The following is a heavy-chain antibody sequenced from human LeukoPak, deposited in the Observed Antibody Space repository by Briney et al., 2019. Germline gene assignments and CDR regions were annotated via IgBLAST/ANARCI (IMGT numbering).Heavy chain of an antibody. CDR3: ARGGSNTAMAWGWFDP. V-gene: IGHV1-46*01. CDR2: INPSGGST. CDR1: GYTFTSYY. D-gene: IGHD5-18*01. Sequence: ASVKVSCKASGYTFTSYYMHWVRQAPGQGLEWMGIINPSGGSTSYAQKFQGRVTMTRDTSMSTVYMELSSLRSEDTAVYYCARGGSNTAMAWGWFDPWGQGTLVTVSS. J-gene: IGHJ5*02.